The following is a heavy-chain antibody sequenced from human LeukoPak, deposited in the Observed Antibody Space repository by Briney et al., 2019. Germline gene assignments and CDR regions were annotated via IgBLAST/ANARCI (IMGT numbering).Heavy chain of an antibody. Sequence: PETLSLTCTVSGYSISSGYYWSWIRQPPGKGLEWIGYIYYTGSTNYNPSLKSRVTISVDTSKNQFSLKLSSVTAADTAVYYCARDRYYYDSSGYRTFDIWGQRTMVTVSS. J-gene: IGHJ3*02. CDR3: ARDRYYYDSSGYRTFDI. V-gene: IGHV4-61*01. D-gene: IGHD3-22*01. CDR1: GYSISSGYY. CDR2: IYYTGST.